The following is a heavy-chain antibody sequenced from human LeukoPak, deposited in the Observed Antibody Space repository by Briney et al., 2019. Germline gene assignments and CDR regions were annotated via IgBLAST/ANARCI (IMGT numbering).Heavy chain of an antibody. V-gene: IGHV3-48*04. J-gene: IGHJ4*02. CDR2: ISSSGSTI. CDR1: GFTISSYA. Sequence: GGSLRLSCAASGFTISSYAMSWVRQAPGKGLEWVSYISSSGSTIYYADSVKGRFTISRDNAKNSLYLQMNSLRAEDTAVYYCARDWWGRSGGFDYWGQGTLVTVSS. CDR3: ARDWWGRSGGFDY. D-gene: IGHD2-15*01.